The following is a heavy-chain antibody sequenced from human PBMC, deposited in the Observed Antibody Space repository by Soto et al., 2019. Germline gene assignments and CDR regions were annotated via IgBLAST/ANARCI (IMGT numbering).Heavy chain of an antibody. CDR3: ARGPLRITMVRGVIKPHAFDI. CDR2: INHSGST. CDR1: GGSFSGYY. Sequence: SETLSLTCAVYGGSFSGYYWSWIRQPPGPGLEWIGEINHSGSTNYNPSLKSRVTISVDTSKNQFSLKLSSVTAADTAVYYCARGPLRITMVRGVIKPHAFDIWAKGQWSP. J-gene: IGHJ3*02. V-gene: IGHV4-34*01. D-gene: IGHD3-10*01.